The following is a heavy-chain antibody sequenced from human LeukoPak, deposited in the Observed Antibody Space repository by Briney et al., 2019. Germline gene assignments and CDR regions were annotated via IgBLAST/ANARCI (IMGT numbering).Heavy chain of an antibody. V-gene: IGHV4-30-4*08. D-gene: IGHD2-2*02. CDR1: GGSISSGDYY. CDR3: ARAPETYCSSTSCYRGYNWFDP. CDR2: IYYRGST. J-gene: IGHJ5*02. Sequence: SVTLSLTCTVSGGSISSGDYYWSWIRQPPGKGLEWIGYIYYRGSTYYNPSLKSRVTISVDTSKNQFSLKLSSVTAADTAVYYCARAPETYCSSTSCYRGYNWFDPWGQGTLVTVSS.